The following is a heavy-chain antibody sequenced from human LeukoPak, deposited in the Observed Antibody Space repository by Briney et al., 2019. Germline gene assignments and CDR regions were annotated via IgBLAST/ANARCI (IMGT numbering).Heavy chain of an antibody. Sequence: PGGSLRLSCAASGFTFSSFAMTWVRQAPGKGLEWVSGISGNGGSTYYADSVKGRFTISRDNSKNTIYLQMNSLRDEDTAVYYCAKGTTPYYWGQGTLVTVSS. CDR1: GFTFSSFA. D-gene: IGHD1-26*01. V-gene: IGHV3-23*01. CDR3: AKGTTPYY. J-gene: IGHJ4*02. CDR2: ISGNGGST.